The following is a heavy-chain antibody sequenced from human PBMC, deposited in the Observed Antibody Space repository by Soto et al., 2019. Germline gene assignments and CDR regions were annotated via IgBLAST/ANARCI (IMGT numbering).Heavy chain of an antibody. V-gene: IGHV4-31*03. J-gene: IGHJ4*02. D-gene: IGHD3-16*01. CDR3: ARARASLLGTWGILGGYFFDY. CDR1: GGSISSGGYY. CDR2: IYYSGST. Sequence: SETLSLTCTVAGGSISSGGYYWSWIRQHPCKGLECIGYIYYSGSTYSNPSLKSRVTISVDTSKNQFSLKLSSVTAADTAVYYCARARASLLGTWGILGGYFFDYWGQGXLVTVSS.